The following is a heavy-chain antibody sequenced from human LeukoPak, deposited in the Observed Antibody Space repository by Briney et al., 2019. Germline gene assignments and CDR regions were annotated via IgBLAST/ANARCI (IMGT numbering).Heavy chain of an antibody. V-gene: IGHV1-3*01. J-gene: IGHJ4*02. CDR2: INAGNGNT. Sequence: ASVKVSCKASGYTFTSYAMHWVRQAPGQRLEWMGWINAGNGNTKYSQKFQGRVTMAEDTSTDTAYMELSSLRSEDTAVYYCATDARDYYYDSSGFDYWGQGTLVTVSS. CDR3: ATDARDYYYDSSGFDY. D-gene: IGHD3-22*01. CDR1: GYTFTSYA.